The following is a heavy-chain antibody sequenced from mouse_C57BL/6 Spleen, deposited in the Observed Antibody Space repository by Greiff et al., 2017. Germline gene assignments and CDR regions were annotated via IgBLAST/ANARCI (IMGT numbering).Heavy chain of an antibody. CDR3: ARSPDGYYRYFDV. V-gene: IGHV1-54*01. CDR1: GYAFTNYL. D-gene: IGHD2-3*01. Sequence: VQLQQSGAELVRPGTSVKVSCKASGYAFTNYLIEWVKQRPGQGLEWIGVINPGSGGTNYNEKFKGKATLTADKSSSTAYMQLSSLTSEDSAVYFCARSPDGYYRYFDVLGTGTTVTVSS. J-gene: IGHJ1*03. CDR2: INPGSGGT.